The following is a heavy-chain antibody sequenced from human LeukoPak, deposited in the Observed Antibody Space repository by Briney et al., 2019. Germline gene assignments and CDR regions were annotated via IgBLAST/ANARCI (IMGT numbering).Heavy chain of an antibody. J-gene: IGHJ4*02. Sequence: PSQTLSLTCVISGDSVSSNAAAWNWIRQSPSRGLEWLGRNYSRSEWYYDYAVSVRGRITINPDTSKNQFSLHLTSVTPEDTAVYYCAHGDIYFDYWGQGTLITVSS. CDR1: GDSVSSNAAA. D-gene: IGHD2-15*01. V-gene: IGHV6-1*01. CDR3: AHGDIYFDY. CDR2: NYSRSEWYY.